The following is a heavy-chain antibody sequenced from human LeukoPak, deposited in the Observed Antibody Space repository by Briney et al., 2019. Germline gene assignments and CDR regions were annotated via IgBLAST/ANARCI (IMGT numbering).Heavy chain of an antibody. CDR3: AGLTSEGSGDRYFDY. Sequence: GGSLRLSCAASEFTFSRYGMHWVRQAPGKGLEWVAFIRYDGSNKYYADSVKGRFTISRDNSRNTLYMQMNSLRAEDTAVYYCAGLTSEGSGDRYFDYWGQGALVTVSS. V-gene: IGHV3-30*02. D-gene: IGHD2-15*01. CDR1: EFTFSRYG. CDR2: IRYDGSNK. J-gene: IGHJ4*02.